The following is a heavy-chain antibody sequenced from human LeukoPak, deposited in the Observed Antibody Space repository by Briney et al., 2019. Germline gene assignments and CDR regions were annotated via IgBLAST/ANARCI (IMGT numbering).Heavy chain of an antibody. V-gene: IGHV4-30-2*01. J-gene: IGHJ4*02. CDR2: IYHSGST. D-gene: IGHD1-14*01. CDR3: AGRRTFPY. CDR1: GGSISSGDYY. Sequence: NPSQTLSLTCTVSGGSISSGDYYWSWIRQPPGKGLEWIGYIYHSGSTYYNPSLKSRVAISLGKSKKQFSLRVNFVTAADTAVYYCAGRRTFPYWGQGLLVTVSS.